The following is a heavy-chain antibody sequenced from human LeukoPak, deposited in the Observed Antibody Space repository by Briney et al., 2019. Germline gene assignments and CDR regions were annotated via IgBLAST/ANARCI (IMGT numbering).Heavy chain of an antibody. CDR3: ARGGISFAY. V-gene: IGHV3-48*03. J-gene: IGHJ4*02. Sequence: GGSLRLSCAASGFTFTSYEMNWVRQAPGKGLEWISYISSSATTIHYADSVKGRFTIPRDNTKKSVCLQMNSLRVEDTAVYYCARGGISFAYWGQGTLVTVSS. CDR1: GFTFTSYE. CDR2: ISSSATTI.